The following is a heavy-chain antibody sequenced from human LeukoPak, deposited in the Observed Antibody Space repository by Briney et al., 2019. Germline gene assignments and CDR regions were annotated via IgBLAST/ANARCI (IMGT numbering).Heavy chain of an antibody. D-gene: IGHD3-16*02. Sequence: GGSLRLSCAASEFTFSDYYMSWIRQAPGKGLEWVSYISSSGSTIYYADSVKGRFTISRDNAKNSLYLQMNSLRAEDTAVYYCARDLMITFGGVVVNKYYFDYWGQGTLVTVSS. CDR3: ARDLMITFGGVVVNKYYFDY. V-gene: IGHV3-11*04. J-gene: IGHJ4*02. CDR2: ISSSGSTI. CDR1: EFTFSDYY.